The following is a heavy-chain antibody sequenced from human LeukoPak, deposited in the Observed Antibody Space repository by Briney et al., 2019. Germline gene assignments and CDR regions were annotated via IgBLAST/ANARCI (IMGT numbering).Heavy chain of an antibody. CDR2: ISSSSSYI. Sequence: GGSLRLSCEASGFTFITYAMSWVRQAPGKGLQWVSSISSSSSYIYYADSVKGRFTISRDNAKNSLYLQMNSLRAEDTAVYYCAKDNDRSGYNARLYYMDVWGKGTTVTVSS. CDR3: AKDNDRSGYNARLYYMDV. V-gene: IGHV3-21*01. J-gene: IGHJ6*03. CDR1: GFTFITYA. D-gene: IGHD3-22*01.